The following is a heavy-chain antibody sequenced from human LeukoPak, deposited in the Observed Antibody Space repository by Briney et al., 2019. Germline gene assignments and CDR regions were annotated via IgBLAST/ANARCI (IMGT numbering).Heavy chain of an antibody. D-gene: IGHD3-10*01. CDR3: ATLYRLDP. CDR2: IKSETDGGTT. Sequence: SGGSLRLSCTASGFTFSSAWVHLVRQAPGKGLEWVGLIKSETDGGTTDYAAPVKDRFIISRDDSKNILYLQMNSLKTEDTAIYYCATLYRLDPWGQGTLVTVSS. J-gene: IGHJ5*02. CDR1: GFTFSSAW. V-gene: IGHV3-15*01.